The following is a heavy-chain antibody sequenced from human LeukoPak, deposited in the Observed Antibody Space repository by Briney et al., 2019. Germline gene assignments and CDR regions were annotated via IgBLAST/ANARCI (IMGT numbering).Heavy chain of an antibody. CDR3: ARDPPSKESLGWSAYAFDI. Sequence: ASVKVSCKASGGTFSSYAISWVRQAPGQGLEWMGGIIPIFGTANYAQKFQGRVTITADESTSTAYMELSSLRSEDTAVYYCARDPPSKESLGWSAYAFDIWGQGTMVTVSS. D-gene: IGHD6-19*01. CDR2: IIPIFGTA. V-gene: IGHV1-69*01. CDR1: GGTFSSYA. J-gene: IGHJ3*02.